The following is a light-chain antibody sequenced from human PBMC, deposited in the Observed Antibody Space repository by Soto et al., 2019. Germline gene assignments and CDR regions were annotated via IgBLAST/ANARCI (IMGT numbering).Light chain of an antibody. J-gene: IGKJ1*01. V-gene: IGKV1-39*01. Sequence: DIQMTQSPSSLSASLGDRVTITCRASQSISTYLNWFQQKPGRAPKLLIYLSYTLQIGLPSRFSGSGSGTDFTLTISSLQPEDFATYYCQQSYTTPWTFGQGTQVDVK. CDR2: LSY. CDR3: QQSYTTPWT. CDR1: QSISTY.